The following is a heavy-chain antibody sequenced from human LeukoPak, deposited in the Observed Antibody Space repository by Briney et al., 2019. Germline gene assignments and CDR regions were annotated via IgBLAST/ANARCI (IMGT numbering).Heavy chain of an antibody. V-gene: IGHV1-69*04. CDR2: IIPILGIA. CDR3: ARDSNDILTGYTPRWHS. J-gene: IGHJ4*02. CDR1: GGTFSSYA. D-gene: IGHD3-9*01. Sequence: GASVKVSCKASGGTFSSYAISWVRQAPGQGLEWMGRIIPILGIANYAQKFQGRVTITADKSTSTAYMELSSLRSEDTAVYYCARDSNDILTGYTPRWHSWGQGTLVTVSS.